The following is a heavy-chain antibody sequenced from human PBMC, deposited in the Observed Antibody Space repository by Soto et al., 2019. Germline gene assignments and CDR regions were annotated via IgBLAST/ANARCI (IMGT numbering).Heavy chain of an antibody. Sequence: ASVKVSCKASGYTFTSSGISWVRQAPGQGLEWMGWISAYNGNTNYAQKLQGRVTMTTDTSTSTAYMELRSLRSDDTAVYYCARDYDYGDYYGYYYGMDVWGQGTTVTSP. V-gene: IGHV1-18*01. J-gene: IGHJ6*02. CDR3: ARDYDYGDYYGYYYGMDV. CDR2: ISAYNGNT. D-gene: IGHD4-17*01. CDR1: GYTFTSSG.